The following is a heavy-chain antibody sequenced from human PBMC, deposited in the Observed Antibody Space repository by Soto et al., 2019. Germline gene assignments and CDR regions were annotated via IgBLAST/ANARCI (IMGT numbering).Heavy chain of an antibody. CDR3: ARALGYCSSTSCHGYYYYYGMDV. Sequence: GGSLRLSCAASGFTFSSYDMHWVRQATGKGLEWVSAIGTAGDTYYPGSVKGRFTISRENAKNSLYLQMNSLRAEDTAVYYCARALGYCSSTSCHGYYYYYGMDVWGQGTTVTVSS. J-gene: IGHJ6*02. CDR2: IGTAGDT. V-gene: IGHV3-13*01. CDR1: GFTFSSYD. D-gene: IGHD2-2*01.